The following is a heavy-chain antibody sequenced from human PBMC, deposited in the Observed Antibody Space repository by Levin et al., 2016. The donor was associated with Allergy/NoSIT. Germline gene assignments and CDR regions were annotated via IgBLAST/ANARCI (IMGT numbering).Heavy chain of an antibody. J-gene: IGHJ5*02. V-gene: IGHV4-34*01. CDR3: ARGCAITMVRGRWFDP. CDR1: GGSFSGYY. D-gene: IGHD3-10*01. Sequence: SETLSLTCAVYGGSFSGYYWSWIRQPPGKGLEWIGEINHSGSTNYNPSLKSRVTISVDTSKNQFSLKLSSVTAADTAVYYCARGCAITMVRGRWFDPWGQGTLVTVSS. CDR2: INHSGST.